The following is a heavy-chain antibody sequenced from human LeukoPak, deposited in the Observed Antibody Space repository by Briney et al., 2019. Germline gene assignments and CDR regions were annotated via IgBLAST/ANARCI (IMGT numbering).Heavy chain of an antibody. CDR1: GGSFSGYF. D-gene: IGHD3-10*01. CDR3: ARDGSGTENDY. CDR2: INHSGST. Sequence: SETLSLTCAAYGGSFSGYFWTWIRQPPGKGLEWIGEINHSGSTNYNPSLKSRVTISVDMSKNQFSLKLSSVTAADTAVYYCARDGSGTENDYWGQGTLVTVSS. V-gene: IGHV4-34*01. J-gene: IGHJ4*02.